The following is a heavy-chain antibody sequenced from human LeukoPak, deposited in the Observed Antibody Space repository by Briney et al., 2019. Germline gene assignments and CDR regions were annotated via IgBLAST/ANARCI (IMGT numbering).Heavy chain of an antibody. CDR3: AREVVITKNYYYGMDV. D-gene: IGHD3-22*01. Sequence: SVKVSCKASGGAFSSYAISWVRQAPGQGLEWMGRIIPILGIANYAQKFQGRVTITADKSTSTGYMELSSLRSEDTAVYYCAREVVITKNYYYGMDVWGQGTTVTVSS. CDR2: IIPILGIA. V-gene: IGHV1-69*04. J-gene: IGHJ6*02. CDR1: GGAFSSYA.